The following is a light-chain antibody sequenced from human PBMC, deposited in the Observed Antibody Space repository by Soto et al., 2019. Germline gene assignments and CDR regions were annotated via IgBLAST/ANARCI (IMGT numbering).Light chain of an antibody. Sequence: QSVLTQPASVSGSPGQSITISCTGTSGDVGAYDLVSWYQQHPDKAPKLMIYDVSNRPSGVSDRFSGSKSGNTASLTISGLLAEDEADYYCTSYTSSNTLYVFGTGTKVTVL. CDR1: SGDVGAYDL. CDR2: DVS. CDR3: TSYTSSNTLYV. V-gene: IGLV2-14*01. J-gene: IGLJ1*01.